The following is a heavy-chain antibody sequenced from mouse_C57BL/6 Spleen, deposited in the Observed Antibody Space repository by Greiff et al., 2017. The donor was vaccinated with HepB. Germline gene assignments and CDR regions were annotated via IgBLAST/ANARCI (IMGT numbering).Heavy chain of an antibody. CDR2: ISYDGSN. Sequence: VQLKESGPGLVKPSQSLSLTCSVTGYSITSGYYWNWIRQFPGNKLEWMGYISYDGSNNYNPSLKNRISITRDTSKNQFFLKLNSVTTEDTATYYCARDRDYPFEYFDVWGTGTTVTVSS. V-gene: IGHV3-6*01. CDR3: ARDRDYPFEYFDV. CDR1: GYSITSGYY. D-gene: IGHD2-4*01. J-gene: IGHJ1*03.